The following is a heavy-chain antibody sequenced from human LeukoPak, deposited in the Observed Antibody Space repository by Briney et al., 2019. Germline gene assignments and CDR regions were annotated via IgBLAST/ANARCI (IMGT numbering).Heavy chain of an antibody. V-gene: IGHV4-31*03. CDR3: AGDASGYYLFDY. D-gene: IGHD3-22*01. J-gene: IGHJ4*02. CDR1: GGSISSGGYY. Sequence: PSETLSLTCTVSGGSISSGGYYWSWIRQHPGKGLEWIGYISYSGTTYYNPSLKSRVTISIDTSKSQFSLKLSSVTAADTAVYYCAGDASGYYLFDYWGQGTLVTVSS. CDR2: ISYSGTT.